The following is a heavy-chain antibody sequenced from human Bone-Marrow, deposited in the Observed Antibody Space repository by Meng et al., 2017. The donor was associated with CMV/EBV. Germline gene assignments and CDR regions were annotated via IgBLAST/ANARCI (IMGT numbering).Heavy chain of an antibody. V-gene: IGHV3-21*01. J-gene: IGHJ5*02. CDR3: ARDGTVVVMSEGFRWFDP. CDR1: GFTFSSYS. D-gene: IGHD2-2*01. Sequence: GGSLRLSCAASGFTFSSYSMNRVRQAPGKGLEWVSSISSSSYIYYADSVKGRFTISRDNAKNSLYLQMNSLRAEDTAVYYCARDGTVVVMSEGFRWFDPWGQGTLVTVSS. CDR2: ISSSSYI.